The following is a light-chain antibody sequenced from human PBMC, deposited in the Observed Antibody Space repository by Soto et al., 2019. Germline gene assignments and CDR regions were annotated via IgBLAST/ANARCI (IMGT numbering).Light chain of an antibody. CDR2: EVS. V-gene: IGLV2-14*01. CDR1: RTDIGAYNY. J-gene: IGLJ2*01. Sequence: QSVLTQPASLSGSPGQSIIISCTGTRTDIGAYNYVSWYQQHPGKAPKLIIFEVSNRPSGVSNRFSGSKSGSAASLTISGLQPEDEGDYYCSSYTGGSTVVFGGGTKLTVL. CDR3: SSYTGGSTVV.